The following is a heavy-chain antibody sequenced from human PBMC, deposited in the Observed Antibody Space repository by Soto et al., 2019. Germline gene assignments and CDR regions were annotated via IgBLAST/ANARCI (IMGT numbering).Heavy chain of an antibody. CDR2: IYYSGST. Sequence: SETLSLTCTVSGGSISSGGYYWSWIRQRPGKGLEWIGYIYYSGSTYYNPSLKSRVTISVDTSKNQFSLKLSSVPAADTAAYYCAGGSYYSDSSGPNRHGMDVWRQRPTV. CDR3: AGGSYYSDSSGPNRHGMDV. CDR1: GGSISSGGYY. D-gene: IGHD3-22*01. V-gene: IGHV4-31*03. J-gene: IGHJ6*02.